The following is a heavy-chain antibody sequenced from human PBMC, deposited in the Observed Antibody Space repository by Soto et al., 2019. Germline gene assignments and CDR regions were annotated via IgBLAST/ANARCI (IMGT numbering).Heavy chain of an antibody. V-gene: IGHV1-18*01. D-gene: IGHD4-17*01. J-gene: IGHJ3*02. Sequence: GASVKVSCTASGYTFTSYGISWVRQAPGQGLEWMGWISAYNGNTNYAQKLQGRVTMTTDTSTSTAYMELRSLRSDDTAVYYCARGRTVTTIRDAFDIWGQGTMVTVSS. CDR3: ARGRTVTTIRDAFDI. CDR1: GYTFTSYG. CDR2: ISAYNGNT.